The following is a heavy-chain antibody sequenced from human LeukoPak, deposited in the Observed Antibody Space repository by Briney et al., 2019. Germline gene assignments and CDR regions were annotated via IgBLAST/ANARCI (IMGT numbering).Heavy chain of an antibody. CDR3: AKDTRFVVVPAAYQPGAFDI. V-gene: IGHV3-23*01. CDR1: GFTFSSYA. CDR2: ISGSGDST. J-gene: IGHJ3*02. Sequence: GGSLRLSCAASGFTFSSYAMSWVRQAPGKGLEWVSAISGSGDSTYYADSVKGRFTISRDNSKNTLYLQMNSLRAEDTAVYYCAKDTRFVVVPAAYQPGAFDIWGQGTMVTVSS. D-gene: IGHD2-2*01.